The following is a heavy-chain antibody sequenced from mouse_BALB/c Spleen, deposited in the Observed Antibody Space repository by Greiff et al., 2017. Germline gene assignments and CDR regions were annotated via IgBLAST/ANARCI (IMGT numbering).Heavy chain of an antibody. J-gene: IGHJ4*01. CDR3: ARSVNTGTDYYAMDY. CDR1: GFTFSSFG. D-gene: IGHD4-1*01. V-gene: IGHV5-17*02. CDR2: ISSGSSTI. Sequence: EVQVVESGGGLVQPGGSRKLSCAASGFTFSSFGMHWVRQAPEKGLEWVAYISSGSSTIYYADTVKGRFTISRDNPKNTLFLQMTSLRSEDTAMYYCARSVNTGTDYYAMDYWGQGTSVTVSS.